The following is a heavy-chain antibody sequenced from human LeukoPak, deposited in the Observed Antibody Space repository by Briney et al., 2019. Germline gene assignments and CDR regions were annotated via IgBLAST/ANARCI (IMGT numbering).Heavy chain of an antibody. CDR3: ATTKQARRYFDY. Sequence: LPGGSLRLSCVGSGFTFRNNPLSWVRPAPGKGLEWVSAISGSGGNTYYADSVRGRFTISRDNSKNTLFLQMNTLRADDTAVYYCATTKQARRYFDYWGQGTLVTVSS. D-gene: IGHD1-1*01. CDR1: GFTFRNNP. J-gene: IGHJ4*02. V-gene: IGHV3-23*01. CDR2: ISGSGGNT.